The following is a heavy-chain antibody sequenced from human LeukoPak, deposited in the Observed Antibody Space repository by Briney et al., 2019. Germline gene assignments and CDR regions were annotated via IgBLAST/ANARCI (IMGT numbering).Heavy chain of an antibody. CDR3: ARARFITMIED. J-gene: IGHJ1*01. D-gene: IGHD3-22*01. V-gene: IGHV3-7*01. CDR2: IKQDGSEK. CDR1: GFTFSTYA. Sequence: GGSLRLSCAASGFTFSTYAMSWVRQAPGKGLEWVANIKQDGSEKYYVDSVKGRFTISRDNAKNSLYLQMNSLRAEDTAVYYCARARFITMIEDWGQGTLVTVSS.